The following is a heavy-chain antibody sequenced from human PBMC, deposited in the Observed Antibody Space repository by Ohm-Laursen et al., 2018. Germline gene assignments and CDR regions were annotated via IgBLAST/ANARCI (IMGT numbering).Heavy chain of an antibody. D-gene: IGHD3-22*01. CDR2: ISWNSGDI. J-gene: IGHJ4*02. CDR1: GFTFDGYA. V-gene: IGHV3-9*01. CDR3: AKGYYSDSSGHFDY. Sequence: SLRLSCAASGFTFDGYAMHWVRQAPGKGLEWVSSISWNSGDIGYADPVKGRFSISRDNAKSSLHLQMNSLRAEDTALYYCAKGYYSDSSGHFDYWGQGTLVTVSS.